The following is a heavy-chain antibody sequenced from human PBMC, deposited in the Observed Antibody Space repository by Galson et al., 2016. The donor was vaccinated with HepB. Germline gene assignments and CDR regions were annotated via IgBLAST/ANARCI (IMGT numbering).Heavy chain of an antibody. CDR1: GFSVNHNY. V-gene: IGHV3-53*01. J-gene: IGHJ4*02. Sequence: SLRLSCAASGFSVNHNYMTWVRQALGKGLEWVSLIYSGGNTNYADSVKGRFTISRDSSKNTLYLQMNSLRTEDTAMYYCATVNYISGTHYWGQGTLVTVSS. CDR2: IYSGGNT. D-gene: IGHD3-10*01. CDR3: ATVNYISGTHY.